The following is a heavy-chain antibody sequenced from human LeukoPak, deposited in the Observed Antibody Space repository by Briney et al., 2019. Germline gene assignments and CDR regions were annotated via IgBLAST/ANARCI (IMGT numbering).Heavy chain of an antibody. CDR3: ARGAIVGAPRAPYFY. CDR1: GGSIRSSYYY. J-gene: IGHJ4*02. CDR2: IYDSGST. D-gene: IGHD1-26*01. V-gene: IGHV4-39*01. Sequence: SETLSLTCTVSGGSIRSSYYYWGWIRQPPGKGLEWIGSIYDSGSTYYNPSLKSRVTISVDTSKNQFSLKLNSVTAADTAVYYCARGAIVGAPRAPYFYWGQGTLVTVSS.